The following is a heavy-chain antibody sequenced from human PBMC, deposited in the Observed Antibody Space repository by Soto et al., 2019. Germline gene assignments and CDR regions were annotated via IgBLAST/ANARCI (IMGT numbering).Heavy chain of an antibody. Sequence: GGSLRLSCVASGFTFSSYEMNWVRQAPGKGLEWVSYIDRSGRNKYYADSVKGRFTISRDNAKSSLYLQMNSLRAEDAAVYYCARDRDSDTFFPYFYGMDVWGQGNTVTVSS. D-gene: IGHD3-16*01. CDR1: GFTFSSYE. CDR2: IDRSGRNK. V-gene: IGHV3-48*03. J-gene: IGHJ6*02. CDR3: ARDRDSDTFFPYFYGMDV.